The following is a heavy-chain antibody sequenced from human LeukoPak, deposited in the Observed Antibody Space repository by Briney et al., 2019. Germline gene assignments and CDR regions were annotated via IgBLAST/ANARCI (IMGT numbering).Heavy chain of an antibody. J-gene: IGHJ4*02. V-gene: IGHV4-38-2*02. D-gene: IGHD5-12*01. CDR3: AKISGYDFQFDY. Sequence: SETLSLTCTVSGYSISSGYYWGWIRQPPGKGLEWIGSIYHSGSTYYNPSPKSRDTISVDTSKNQFSLKLSSVTAADTAVYYCAKISGYDFQFDYWGQGTLVTVSS. CDR1: GYSISSGYY. CDR2: IYHSGST.